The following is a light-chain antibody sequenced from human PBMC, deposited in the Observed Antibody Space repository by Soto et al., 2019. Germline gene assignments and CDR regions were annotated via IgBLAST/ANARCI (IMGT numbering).Light chain of an antibody. CDR2: GGC. CDR3: HTSNSYPLQT. CDR1: QGIRNA. V-gene: IGKV1-6*01. Sequence: AIQMTQSLSSLSASVGDRVTISCQACQGIRNALAWYQHKPGKAPKLLIFGGCHLQSGGPSRCSGSGSATDLTLTISLLQPQDFATYYCHTSNSYPLQTLGQGTNVDI. J-gene: IGKJ2*01.